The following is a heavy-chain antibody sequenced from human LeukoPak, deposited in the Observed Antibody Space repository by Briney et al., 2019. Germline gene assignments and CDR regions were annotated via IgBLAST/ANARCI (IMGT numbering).Heavy chain of an antibody. CDR3: DREATGYFDY. Sequence: SETLSLTCTVSGGSISSSSYYWGWIRQPPGKGLEWIGSIYYSGSTYYNPSLKSRVTISVDTSKNQFSLKLSSVTAADTAVYYCDREATGYFDYWGQGTLVTVSS. J-gene: IGHJ4*02. CDR1: GGSISSSSYY. CDR2: IYYSGST. V-gene: IGHV4-39*07. D-gene: IGHD1-26*01.